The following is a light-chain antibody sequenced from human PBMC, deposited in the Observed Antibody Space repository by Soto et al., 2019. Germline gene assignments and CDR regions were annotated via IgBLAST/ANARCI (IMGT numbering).Light chain of an antibody. CDR2: DTS. CDR3: QQYGSSPGT. CDR1: QTVPDTY. V-gene: IGKV3-20*01. J-gene: IGKJ1*01. Sequence: EIVLTQSPDTLALSPGERASLSCRASQTVPDTYLAWYQQKPGQAPRLLIYDTSTRATGVPDRFSGSGSGTDFALTISRVEPEDFAIYFCQQYGSSPGTFGKGTKVDIK.